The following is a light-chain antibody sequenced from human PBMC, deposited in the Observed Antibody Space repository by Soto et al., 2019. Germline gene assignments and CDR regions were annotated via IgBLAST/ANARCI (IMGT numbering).Light chain of an antibody. V-gene: IGKV2-28*01. J-gene: IGKJ4*01. CDR3: MQALQT. Sequence: DIVMTQSPLSLPVIPGEPASISCRSSQSLLHSNEHNYLDWYLQKPGQSPHLLIYLGSNRASGVTDRFSGSGPGTDFTLKISGLEAEDSGGYYCMQALQTFGGGTKVETK. CDR2: LGS. CDR1: QSLLHSNEHNY.